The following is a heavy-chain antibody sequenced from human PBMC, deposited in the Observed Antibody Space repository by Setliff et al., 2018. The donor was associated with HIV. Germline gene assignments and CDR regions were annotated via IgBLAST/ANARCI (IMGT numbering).Heavy chain of an antibody. CDR3: ATADTYGSGTSLPFDCFDI. J-gene: IGHJ3*02. V-gene: IGHV4-31*03. D-gene: IGHD3-10*01. Sequence: PSETLSLTCTVSGDSISSRAHYWNWIRQLPGKGLEWIGYIYNSGTTYHNPSLKSRVTISVNTSKNQFSLKLNSVTDADTALYYCATADTYGSGTSLPFDCFDIWGLGTKVTVSS. CDR2: IYNSGTT. CDR1: GDSISSRAHY.